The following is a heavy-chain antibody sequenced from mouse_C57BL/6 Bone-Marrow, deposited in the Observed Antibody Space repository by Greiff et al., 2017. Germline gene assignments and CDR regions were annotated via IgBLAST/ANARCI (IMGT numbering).Heavy chain of an antibody. V-gene: IGHV1-72*01. J-gene: IGHJ3*01. Sequence: QVQLQQPGAELVKPGASVKLSCKASGYTFTSYWMHWVKQRPGRGLEWIGRIDPNSGGTKYNEKFKCKATLTVDKPSSTAYMQLSSLTSEDSAVYYCARSGDGYYEEVFAYWGQGTLVTVSA. CDR2: IDPNSGGT. CDR3: ARSGDGYYEEVFAY. D-gene: IGHD2-3*01. CDR1: GYTFTSYW.